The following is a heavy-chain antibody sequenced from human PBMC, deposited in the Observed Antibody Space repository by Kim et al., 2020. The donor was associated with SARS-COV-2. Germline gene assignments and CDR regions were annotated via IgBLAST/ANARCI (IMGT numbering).Heavy chain of an antibody. CDR3: AREDRSSRGGAFDI. D-gene: IGHD6-13*01. V-gene: IGHV4-31*03. Sequence: SETLSLTCTVSGGSISSGGYYWSWIRQHPGKGLEWIGYIYYSGSTYYNPSLKSRVTISVDTSKNQFSLKLSSVTAADTAVYYCAREDRSSRGGAFDIWGQGTMVTVSS. CDR2: IYYSGST. J-gene: IGHJ3*02. CDR1: GGSISSGGYY.